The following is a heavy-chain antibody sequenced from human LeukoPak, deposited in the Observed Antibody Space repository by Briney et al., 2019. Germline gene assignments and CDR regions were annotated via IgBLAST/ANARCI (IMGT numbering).Heavy chain of an antibody. CDR3: ARDKTSSGRRGNWFDP. J-gene: IGHJ5*02. CDR1: GYTFTSYG. D-gene: IGHD6-19*01. V-gene: IGHV1-18*04. CDR2: ISAYNGNT. Sequence: ASVKVSCKASGYTFTSYGISWVRQAPGQGLEWIGRISAYNGNTNYAQKLQGRVNMITDTSTSTVYMELRSLRSDDAVVYYCARDKTSSGRRGNWFDPWGQGTLVSVSS.